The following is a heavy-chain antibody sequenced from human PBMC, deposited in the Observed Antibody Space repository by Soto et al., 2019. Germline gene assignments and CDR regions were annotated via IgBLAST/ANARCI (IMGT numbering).Heavy chain of an antibody. CDR3: ARRIDAKDALDI. CDR1: GFSLNTTGVA. J-gene: IGHJ3*02. Sequence: QITLKESGPTLVKPTQTLTVTCTFSGFSLNTTGVAVGWIRQPPGKALEWLALIYWDDDKRYSTSLKSRLTITNDTSKKQVVLTMTNMDPVDTATYYCARRIDAKDALDIWGQGTVVTVSP. V-gene: IGHV2-5*02. CDR2: IYWDDDK.